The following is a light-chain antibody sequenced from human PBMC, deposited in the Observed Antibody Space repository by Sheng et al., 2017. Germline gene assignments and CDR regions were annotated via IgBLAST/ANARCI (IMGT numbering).Light chain of an antibody. CDR2: KAS. V-gene: IGKV1-39*01. Sequence: DIQMTQSPSSLSASVGDRVTITCRASQRISNYLSWYQQKLGKAPKFLIYKASTLQGGVPSRFSGSASGTDFTLTISGLQPEDVATYYCQQTYSTPLTFGRRD. J-gene: IGKJ4*01. CDR1: QRISNY. CDR3: QQTYSTPLT.